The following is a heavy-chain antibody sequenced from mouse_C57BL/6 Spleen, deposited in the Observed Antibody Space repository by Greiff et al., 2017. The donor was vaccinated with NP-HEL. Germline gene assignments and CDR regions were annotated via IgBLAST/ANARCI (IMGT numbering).Heavy chain of an antibody. Sequence: EVQLVESGGGLVQPGGSLKLSCAASGFTFSDYYMYWVRQTPEKRLEWVAYISNGGGSTYYPDTVKGRFTISRDNAKNTLYLQMSRLKSEDTAMYYCARHGKDGYYAGYFDYWGQGTTLTVSS. J-gene: IGHJ2*01. CDR2: ISNGGGST. CDR3: ARHGKDGYYAGYFDY. CDR1: GFTFSDYY. D-gene: IGHD2-3*01. V-gene: IGHV5-12*01.